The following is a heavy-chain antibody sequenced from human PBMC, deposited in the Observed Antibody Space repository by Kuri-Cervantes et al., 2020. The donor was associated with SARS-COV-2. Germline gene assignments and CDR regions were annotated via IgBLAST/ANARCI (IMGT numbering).Heavy chain of an antibody. D-gene: IGHD6-19*01. CDR3: ARGGYSSGWYQRTNFDY. Sequence: LRLSCTVSGGSISSGSYYWSWIRQPAGKGLEWIGRIYTSGSTNYNPSLKSRVTISVDTSKNQFSLKLSSVTAADTAVYYCARGGYSSGWYQRTNFDYWGQGTLVTVSS. V-gene: IGHV4-61*02. J-gene: IGHJ4*02. CDR2: IYTSGST. CDR1: GGSISSGSYY.